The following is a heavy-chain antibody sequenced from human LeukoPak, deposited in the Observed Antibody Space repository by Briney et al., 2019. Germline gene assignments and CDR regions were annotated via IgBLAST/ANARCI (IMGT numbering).Heavy chain of an antibody. CDR3: AKGSLRSGFDY. D-gene: IGHD3-10*01. J-gene: IGHJ4*02. CDR2: ISWNSGSL. Sequence: GRSLRLSCAASGFTFGDYAMHWVRQAPGKGLEWVSGISWNSGSLGYADSVKGRFTISRDNAKSSLYLQMNSLRAEDTALYYCAKGSLRSGFDYWGQGTLVTVSS. CDR1: GFTFGDYA. V-gene: IGHV3-9*01.